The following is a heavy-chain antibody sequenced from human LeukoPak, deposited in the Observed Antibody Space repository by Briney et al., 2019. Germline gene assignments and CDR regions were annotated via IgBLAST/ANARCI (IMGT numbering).Heavy chain of an antibody. J-gene: IGHJ6*04. CDR1: GGSFSGYY. CDR2: INHSGST. Sequence: SETLSLTCAVYGGSFSGYYWSWIRQPPGKGLEWIGEINHSGSTNYNPSLKSRVTISVDTSKNQFSLKLSSVTAADTAVYYCASRMDVWGKGTTVTVSP. V-gene: IGHV4-34*01. CDR3: ASRMDV.